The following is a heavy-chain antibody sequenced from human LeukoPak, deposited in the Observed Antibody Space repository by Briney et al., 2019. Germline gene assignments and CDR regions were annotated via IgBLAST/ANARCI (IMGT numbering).Heavy chain of an antibody. Sequence: ASVKVSCRASGYTFTSYAMHWVRQAPGQRLEWMGWINAGNGNTKYSQKFQGRVTITRDTSASTAYMELSSLRSEDTAVYYCARAPYYDILTGPLGYWGQGTLVTVSS. J-gene: IGHJ4*02. D-gene: IGHD3-9*01. CDR2: INAGNGNT. V-gene: IGHV1-3*01. CDR3: ARAPYYDILTGPLGY. CDR1: GYTFTSYA.